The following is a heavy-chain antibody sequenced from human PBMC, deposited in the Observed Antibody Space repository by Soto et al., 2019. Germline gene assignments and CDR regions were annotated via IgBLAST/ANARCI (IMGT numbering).Heavy chain of an antibody. J-gene: IGHJ5*02. V-gene: IGHV1-3*04. D-gene: IGHD3-3*01. CDR3: ASRGYDFWSGLDP. CDR2: INTGNGHT. Sequence: ASVKVSCKASGYTFTAYGIHWVRQAPGQRLEWMGWINTGNGHTKYSQKFQGRVTNTRDTSARTAYMELNSLRSEDTAVYYCASRGYDFWSGLDPWGQGTLVTVSS. CDR1: GYTFTAYG.